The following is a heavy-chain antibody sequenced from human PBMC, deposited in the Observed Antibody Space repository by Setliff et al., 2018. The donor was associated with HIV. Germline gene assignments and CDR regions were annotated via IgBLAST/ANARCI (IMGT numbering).Heavy chain of an antibody. CDR1: GYTFTNYA. V-gene: IGHV1-3*01. CDR3: ARALSYGSGTYSAAGF. J-gene: IGHJ4*02. CDR2: INAGNGNT. Sequence: ASVKVSCKASGYTFTNYAIHWVRQAPGQGLEWMGWINAGNGNTESSKKFQGRVTITRETSATTAYMELSSLTPEGTAIYFCARALSYGSGTYSAAGFWGQGTLVTVSS. D-gene: IGHD3-10*01.